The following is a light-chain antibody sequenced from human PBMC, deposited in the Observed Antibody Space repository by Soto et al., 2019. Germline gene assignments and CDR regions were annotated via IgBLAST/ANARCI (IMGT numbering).Light chain of an antibody. J-gene: IGKJ4*01. V-gene: IGKV2-28*01. CDR2: LAS. Sequence: DIVMTQSPLSLAVTPGEPASISCRSSQSLLHSNGYNCLDWYLQKPGQSPQLLISLASNRASGVPDRFSGNVSGTDFTLKISRVEAEDVGLYYCMQALQTPLTFGGGTKVDIK. CDR3: MQALQTPLT. CDR1: QSLLHSNGYNC.